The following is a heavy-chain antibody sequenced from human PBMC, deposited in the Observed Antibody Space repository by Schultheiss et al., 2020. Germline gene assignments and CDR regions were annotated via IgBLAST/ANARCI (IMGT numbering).Heavy chain of an antibody. D-gene: IGHD3-22*01. CDR1: GFSFFNYA. Sequence: GGSLRLSCEASGFSFFNYAMNWVRQAPGKGLEWVSVISSGGGSTNYAASVKGRFTISRDNSKNTLYLQISSLGAEDTAVYYCVKDRGWYHYDSSGYPVFDQWGQGTLVTVSS. CDR3: VKDRGWYHYDSSGYPVFDQ. V-gene: IGHV3-23*01. J-gene: IGHJ4*02. CDR2: ISSGGGST.